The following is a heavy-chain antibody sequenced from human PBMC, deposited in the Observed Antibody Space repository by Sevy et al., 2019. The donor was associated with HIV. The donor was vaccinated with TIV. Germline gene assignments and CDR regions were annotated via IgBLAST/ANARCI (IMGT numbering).Heavy chain of an antibody. CDR2: INWNGVGT. Sequence: GGSLRLSCAVSGLTVSSNYMSWVRQAPGKGLEWVSAINWNGVGTSYADSVKGRFTISRDNAKNSLYVQMNSLRAEDTALYYCARERSCGGDCYYFDYWGQGTLVTVSS. CDR3: ARERSCGGDCYYFDY. J-gene: IGHJ4*02. V-gene: IGHV3-20*04. CDR1: GLTVSSNY. D-gene: IGHD2-21*02.